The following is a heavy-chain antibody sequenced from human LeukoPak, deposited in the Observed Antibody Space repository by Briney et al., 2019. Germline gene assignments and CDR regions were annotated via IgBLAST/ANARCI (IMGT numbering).Heavy chain of an antibody. V-gene: IGHV3-7*03. J-gene: IGHJ1*01. CDR1: GFTFSSYW. D-gene: IGHD2/OR15-2a*01. CDR2: INEDASEI. Sequence: QSGGSLRLSCVTSGFTFSSYWMTWVRQAPGKGLEWVANINEDASEIFYAGPVKGRFTIFRDNAKSSFSLQMNSLRVEDTAVYYCAVLEGLSWGQGTLVTVSS. CDR3: AVLEGLS.